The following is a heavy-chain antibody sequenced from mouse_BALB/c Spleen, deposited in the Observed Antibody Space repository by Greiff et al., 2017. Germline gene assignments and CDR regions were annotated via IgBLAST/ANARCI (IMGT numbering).Heavy chain of an antibody. CDR3: ARWDGNYGFYWYFDV. D-gene: IGHD2-1*01. Sequence: VQLKESGPSLVKPSQTLSLTCSVTGDSITSGYWNWIRKFPGNKLEYMGYISYSGSTYYNPSLKSRISITRDTSKNQYYLQLNSVTTEDTATDYCARWDGNYGFYWYFDVWGAGTTVTVSS. J-gene: IGHJ1*01. CDR2: ISYSGST. CDR1: GDSITSGY. V-gene: IGHV3-8*02.